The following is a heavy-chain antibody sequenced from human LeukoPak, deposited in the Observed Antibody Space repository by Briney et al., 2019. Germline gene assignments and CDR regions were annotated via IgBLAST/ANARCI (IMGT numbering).Heavy chain of an antibody. CDR2: IIPIFCTA. V-gene: IGHV1-69*05. CDR3: ARSDSGYYYYYYMDV. CDR1: GGTFSSYA. Sequence: SVKVPCKASGGTFSSYAISWVRQAPGQGLEWMGGIIPIFCTANYAQKFQGRVTITTDESTSTAYMELSSLRSEDTAVYYCARSDSGYYYYYYMDVWGKGTTVTVSS. D-gene: IGHD5-12*01. J-gene: IGHJ6*03.